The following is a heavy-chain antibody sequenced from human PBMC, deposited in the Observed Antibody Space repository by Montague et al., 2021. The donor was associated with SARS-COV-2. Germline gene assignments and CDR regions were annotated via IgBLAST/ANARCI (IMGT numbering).Heavy chain of an antibody. D-gene: IGHD4-23*01. CDR3: VRDNPYGGPRGAYDI. CDR1: GGSITGYY. Sequence: SETRSLTCTVSGGSITGYYWSWLRRSPGKGLEWIAYIYYCGAVNYNPSLGSRVTISTDTSKNQLSLKVNSVTAADTAVYYCVRDNPYGGPRGAYDIWGQGTVVTVSS. V-gene: IGHV4-59*01. CDR2: IYYCGAV. J-gene: IGHJ3*02.